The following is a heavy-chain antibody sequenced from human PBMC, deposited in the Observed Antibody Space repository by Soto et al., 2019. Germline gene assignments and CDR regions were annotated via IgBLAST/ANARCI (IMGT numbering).Heavy chain of an antibody. CDR2: ISYDGSNK. D-gene: IGHD3-3*01. CDR1: GFTFSSYA. Sequence: GGSLRLSCAASGFTFSSYAMHWVRQAPGKGLEWVAVISYDGSNKYYADSVKGRFTISRDNSKNTLYLQMNSLRAEDTAVYYCARGRITIFGVVDYWGQGTLVTVSS. J-gene: IGHJ4*02. V-gene: IGHV3-30-3*01. CDR3: ARGRITIFGVVDY.